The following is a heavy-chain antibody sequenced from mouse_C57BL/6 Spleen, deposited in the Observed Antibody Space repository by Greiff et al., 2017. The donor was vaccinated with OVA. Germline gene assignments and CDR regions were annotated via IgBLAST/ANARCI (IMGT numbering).Heavy chain of an antibody. CDR1: GFTFSSYA. V-gene: IGHV5-9-1*02. J-gene: IGHJ2*01. CDR3: TRNGYDGGYFDY. D-gene: IGHD2-2*01. CDR2: ISSGGDYI. Sequence: EVQRVESGEGLVKPGGSLKLSCAASGFTFSSYAMSWVRQTPEKRLEWVAYISSGGDYIYYADTVKGRFTISRDNARNTLYLQMSSLKSEDTAMYYCTRNGYDGGYFDYWGQGTTLTVSS.